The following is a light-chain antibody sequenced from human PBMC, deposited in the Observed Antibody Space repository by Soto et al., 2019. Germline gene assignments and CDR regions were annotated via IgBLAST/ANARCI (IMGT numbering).Light chain of an antibody. CDR1: SSDVGGYNY. Sequence: QSALTQPASVSGSPGQSITISCTGTSSDVGGYNYVSWYQQHPGKAPKLMIYDVSNRPSGVSNRFSGSKSGNTASLTISGLQAEDEDDYYCSSYTSSSNPHVVFGGGTKLTVL. CDR3: SSYTSSSNPHVV. J-gene: IGLJ2*01. V-gene: IGLV2-14*01. CDR2: DVS.